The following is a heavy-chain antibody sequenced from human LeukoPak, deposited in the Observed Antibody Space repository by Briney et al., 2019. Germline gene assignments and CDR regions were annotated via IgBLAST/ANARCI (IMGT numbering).Heavy chain of an antibody. Sequence: PSETLSLTCAVYGGSFSGYYWSWIRQPPGKGLEWIGEINHSGSTNYNPSLKSRVTISVDTSKNQFSLKPSSVTAADTAVYYCARGPDIVVVPAAYDYWYFDLWGRGTLVTVSS. CDR3: ARGPDIVVVPAAYDYWYFDL. J-gene: IGHJ2*01. CDR2: INHSGST. D-gene: IGHD2-2*01. V-gene: IGHV4-34*01. CDR1: GGSFSGYY.